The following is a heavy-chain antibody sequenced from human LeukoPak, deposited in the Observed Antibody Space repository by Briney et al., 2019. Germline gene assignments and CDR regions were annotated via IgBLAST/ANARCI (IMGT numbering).Heavy chain of an antibody. J-gene: IGHJ5*02. CDR1: NGSFSGYY. CDR2: INNSGVT. D-gene: IGHD3-10*01. CDR3: ARGGTTHYYGSGTSP. Sequence: PSETLSLTCAVHNGSFSGYYWTCIRQAPGKGLECIGEINNSGVTYYNPSLKSRVTISRDTSKIQFSLQLKSVSAADTAVYYCARGGTTHYYGSGTSPWGQGTLVIVSS. V-gene: IGHV4-34*01.